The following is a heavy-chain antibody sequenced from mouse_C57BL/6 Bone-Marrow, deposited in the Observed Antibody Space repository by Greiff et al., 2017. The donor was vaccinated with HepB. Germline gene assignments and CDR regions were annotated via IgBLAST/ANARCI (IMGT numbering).Heavy chain of an antibody. J-gene: IGHJ3*01. CDR3: ARYSTSAWFAY. Sequence: EVQLQQSGPVLVKPGASVKMSCKASGYTFTDYYMNWVKQSHGKSLEWIGVINPYNGGTSYNQKFKGKATLTDDTSSSTAYMELNSLTSEDSAVYYCARYSTSAWFAYWGKGTLVTVSA. CDR1: GYTFTDYY. CDR2: INPYNGGT. V-gene: IGHV1-19*01. D-gene: IGHD2-5*01.